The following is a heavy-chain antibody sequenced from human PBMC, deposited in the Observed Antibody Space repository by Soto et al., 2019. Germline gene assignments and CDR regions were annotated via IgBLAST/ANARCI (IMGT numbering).Heavy chain of an antibody. CDR1: GGSMTRSGYY. V-gene: IGHV4-39*01. J-gene: IGHJ4*02. Sequence: SETLSLTCTVAGGSMTRSGYYWGWIRQPPGNELQYIGSVYNNGQTYYNPSLTSPVTISIDTSMNQFSLALTSVTAADTAIYYCARGSTTEKVDSWGQGILVTVSS. CDR2: VYNNGQT. CDR3: ARGSTTEKVDS.